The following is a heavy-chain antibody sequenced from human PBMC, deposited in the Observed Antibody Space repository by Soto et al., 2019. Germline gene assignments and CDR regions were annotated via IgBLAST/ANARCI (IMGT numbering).Heavy chain of an antibody. Sequence: SETLSLTCTVSGASISAFYWSWIRKSAGKGLQWVGRIYASGATAYNPSLKSRVLMSVDTSTKHFSLKLRSGIGADTAAVYCVRDGRTTVRDWFDPWGQGISVTVSS. CDR2: IYASGAT. D-gene: IGHD1-1*01. V-gene: IGHV4-4*07. CDR3: VRDGRTTVRDWFDP. CDR1: GASISAFY. J-gene: IGHJ5*02.